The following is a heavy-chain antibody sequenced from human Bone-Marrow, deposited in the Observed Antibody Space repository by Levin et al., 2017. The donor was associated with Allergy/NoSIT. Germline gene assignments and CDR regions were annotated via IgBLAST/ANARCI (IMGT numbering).Heavy chain of an antibody. V-gene: IGHV4-34*01. CDR1: GDSFSNYY. CDR3: ARDSLTRGWKLNRSYYYYYGMDV. J-gene: IGHJ6*02. D-gene: IGHD4-23*01. Sequence: PSETLSLSCTFYGDSFSNYYWNWIRQPPGKGLEWIGEINHSGVTNYNASLGSRVTISVDSSKNQFSLNLTSVTAADTAVYFCARDSLTRGWKLNRSYYYYYGMDVWGQGTTVTVSS. CDR2: INHSGVT.